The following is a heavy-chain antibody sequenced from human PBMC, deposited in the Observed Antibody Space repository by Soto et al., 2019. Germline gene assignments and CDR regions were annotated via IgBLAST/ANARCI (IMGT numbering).Heavy chain of an antibody. CDR2: ISGSGGST. D-gene: IGHD3-3*01. Sequence: EMQLLESGGGLVQPGGSMRLSCAASGFTFSSYAMSWVRQAPGKGLEWVSAISGSGGSTYYADSVKGRFTISRDNSKNTLYLQMNSLRAEDTAVYYCSKDPYYDPFDPWGQGTLVTVSS. J-gene: IGHJ5*02. V-gene: IGHV3-23*01. CDR3: SKDPYYDPFDP. CDR1: GFTFSSYA.